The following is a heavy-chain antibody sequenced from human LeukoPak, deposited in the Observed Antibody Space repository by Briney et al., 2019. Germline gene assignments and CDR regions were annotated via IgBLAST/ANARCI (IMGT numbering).Heavy chain of an antibody. CDR3: ATDPPYSSGWC. D-gene: IGHD6-19*01. CDR1: GYTFTSNY. Sequence: GASVKVSCKASGYTFTSNYIHWVRQAPGQGLEWMGMIYPRDGSTIYAQKFQGRVTMTEDTSTDTAYMELSSLRSEDTAVYYCATDPPYSSGWCWGQGTLVTVSS. J-gene: IGHJ4*02. V-gene: IGHV1-46*01. CDR2: IYPRDGST.